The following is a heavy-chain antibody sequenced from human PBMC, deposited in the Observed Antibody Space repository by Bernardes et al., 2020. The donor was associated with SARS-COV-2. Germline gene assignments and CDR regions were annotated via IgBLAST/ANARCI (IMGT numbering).Heavy chain of an antibody. D-gene: IGHD3-10*01. CDR2: ISTSGTT. J-gene: IGHJ6*02. V-gene: IGHV4-4*07. Sequence: SEPLSLTCAVSGDSISRNYWSWIRQSAGKGLEWIGRISTSGTTEYNPSLKRRVSMSIDTSKNQFSLKLTYVTAADTTVYFCARGPYYRDYYYYGMDVWGRGTTVTVSS. CDR3: ARGPYYRDYYYYGMDV. CDR1: GDSISRNY.